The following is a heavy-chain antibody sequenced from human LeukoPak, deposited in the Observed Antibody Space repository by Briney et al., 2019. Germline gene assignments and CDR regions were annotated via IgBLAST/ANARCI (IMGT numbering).Heavy chain of an antibody. CDR1: GFTFSSYS. V-gene: IGHV3-21*01. D-gene: IGHD2-15*01. J-gene: IGHJ6*02. Sequence: GGSLRLSCAASGFTFSSYSMNWVRQAPGKGLEWVSSISSSSSYIYYADSVKGRFTISRDNAKNSLYLQMNSLRAEDTAVYYCALGYCSGGSCPPSSYGMDVWGQGTTVTVSS. CDR2: ISSSSSYI. CDR3: ALGYCSGGSCPPSSYGMDV.